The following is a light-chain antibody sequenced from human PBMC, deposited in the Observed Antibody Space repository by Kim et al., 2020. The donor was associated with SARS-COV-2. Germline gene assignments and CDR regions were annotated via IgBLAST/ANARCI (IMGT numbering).Light chain of an antibody. CDR3: QQYGSSPYS. V-gene: IGKV3-20*01. J-gene: IGKJ2*03. Sequence: WSPGERATPSCRASQTVSSSYLAWYQQKPGQAPRLLIYGASSRATGIPDRFSGSGSGTDFTLTISRLEPEDFAVYYCQQYGSSPYSFGQGTKLEI. CDR2: GAS. CDR1: QTVSSSY.